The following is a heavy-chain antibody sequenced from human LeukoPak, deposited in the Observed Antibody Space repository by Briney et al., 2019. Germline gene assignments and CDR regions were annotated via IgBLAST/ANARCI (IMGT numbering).Heavy chain of an antibody. J-gene: IGHJ4*02. CDR1: GFTFSSYG. D-gene: IGHD6-19*01. V-gene: IGHV3-30*02. Sequence: PGGSLRLSCAASGFTFSSYGMHWVRQAPGKGLEWVAFIRYDGSNKYYADSVKGRFTISRDNPKNTLYLQMNSLRAEDTAVYYCAKAAFSSGWVFDYWGQGTLVTVSS. CDR3: AKAAFSSGWVFDY. CDR2: IRYDGSNK.